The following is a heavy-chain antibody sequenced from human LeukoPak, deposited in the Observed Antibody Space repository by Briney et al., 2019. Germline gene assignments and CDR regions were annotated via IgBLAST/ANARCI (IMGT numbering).Heavy chain of an antibody. V-gene: IGHV3-30*18. Sequence: GGSLRLSCAASRFSFGSYGMHWVRQAPGKGLEWVALISYDGSNKHYADSVKGRFTISRDNSKDTLYLQMNSLRAEDTAVYYCAKKESITMVRGVISPYFDYWGQGTLVTVSS. CDR2: ISYDGSNK. J-gene: IGHJ4*02. CDR1: RFSFGSYG. CDR3: AKKESITMVRGVISPYFDY. D-gene: IGHD3-10*01.